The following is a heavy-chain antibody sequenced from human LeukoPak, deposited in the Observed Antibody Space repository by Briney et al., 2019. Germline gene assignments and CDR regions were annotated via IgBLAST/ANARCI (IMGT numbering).Heavy chain of an antibody. Sequence: GGSLRLSCAASGFTFSSYGMSWVRQAPGKGLEWVSAISGSGGSTYHADSVKGRFTISRDNSKNTLYLQMNSPRAEDTAVYYCASTIVVVTAANYWGQGTLVTVSS. CDR1: GFTFSSYG. D-gene: IGHD2-21*02. J-gene: IGHJ4*02. V-gene: IGHV3-23*01. CDR3: ASTIVVVTAANY. CDR2: ISGSGGST.